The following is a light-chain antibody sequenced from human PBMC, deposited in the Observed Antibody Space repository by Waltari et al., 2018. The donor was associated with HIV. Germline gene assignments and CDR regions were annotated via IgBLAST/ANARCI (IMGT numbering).Light chain of an antibody. V-gene: IGKV4-1*01. J-gene: IGKJ2*03. CDR3: QQYYSTQYS. CDR1: QSVLYSSNNKDY. CDR2: WAS. Sequence: DIVMTQSPDSLAVSLGERATLNCKSSQSVLYSSNNKDYLAWYQQKPGQPPKLLIYWASTRESGVPDRFRGSGSGTDFTLTISSLQAEDVAVYYCQQYYSTQYSFGQGTKLEIK.